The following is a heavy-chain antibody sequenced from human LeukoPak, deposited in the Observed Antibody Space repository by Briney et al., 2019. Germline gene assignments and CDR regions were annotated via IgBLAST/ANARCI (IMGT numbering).Heavy chain of an antibody. CDR2: INPNSGGT. Sequence: ASVKVSCKASGYTFTGYYMHWVRQAPGQGLEWMGWINPNSGGTNYAQKFQGRVTMTRDTSISTAYMELSRLRSDDTAVYYCARDRNYYGSGSHYYGMDVWGQGTTVTVSS. V-gene: IGHV1-2*02. J-gene: IGHJ6*02. CDR1: GYTFTGYY. D-gene: IGHD3-10*01. CDR3: ARDRNYYGSGSHYYGMDV.